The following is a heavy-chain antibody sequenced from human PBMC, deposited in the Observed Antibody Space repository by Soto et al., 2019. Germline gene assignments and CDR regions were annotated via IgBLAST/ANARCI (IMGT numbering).Heavy chain of an antibody. CDR3: ARVAY. J-gene: IGHJ4*02. Sequence: EVHLVESGGGLVKPGESLRLSCAASGFTFSRFSMNWVRQVPGKGLEWVASISSGLSDTWYADSVKGRFIISRDNAQNSMFLQLNTLRPEDTAMSHCARVAYWGPGTQVTV. V-gene: IGHV3-21*01. CDR1: GFTFSRFS. CDR2: ISSGLSDT.